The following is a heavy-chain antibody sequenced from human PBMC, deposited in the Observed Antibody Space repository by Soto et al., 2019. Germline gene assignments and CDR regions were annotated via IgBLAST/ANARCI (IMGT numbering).Heavy chain of an antibody. CDR1: GFTFSSYA. CDR3: TRYCPTASCYIRYGMDD. J-gene: IGHJ6*02. Sequence: EVQLLESGGGLVQPGGSLRLSCAASGFTFSSYAMTWVRQAPGKRLEWVSTISGSGGTTYYADSVRGRFTISRDNSKNTLYLQMNTLRAEDTALYSCTRYCPTASCYIRYGMDDWGQGTTVTVSS. V-gene: IGHV3-23*01. D-gene: IGHD2-2*02. CDR2: ISGSGGTT.